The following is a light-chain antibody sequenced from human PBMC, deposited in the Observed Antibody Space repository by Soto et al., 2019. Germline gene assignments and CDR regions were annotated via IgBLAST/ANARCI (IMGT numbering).Light chain of an antibody. CDR2: DVT. CDR1: SSDIGAYNY. V-gene: IGLV2-14*03. J-gene: IGLJ3*02. CDR3: SSYRNSDTHIL. Sequence: QSALTQPASVSGSPGQSITISCSGTSSDIGAYNYVSWYQQHPDKAPKLIIFDVTNRPSGVSGRFSGSKSGNTASLTISGLQAEDEAVYHCSSYRNSDTHILFGGGTKLTVL.